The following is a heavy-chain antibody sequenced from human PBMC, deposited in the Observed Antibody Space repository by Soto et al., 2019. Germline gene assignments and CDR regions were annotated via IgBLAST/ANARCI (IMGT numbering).Heavy chain of an antibody. CDR1: GFTFSSYW. CDR2: INSDGSST. D-gene: IGHD2-15*01. J-gene: IGHJ4*02. V-gene: IGHV3-74*01. CDR3: ESGGGSRRVHY. Sequence: EVQLVESGGGLVQPGGSLRLSCAASGFTFSSYWMHWVRQAPGKGLVWVSRINSDGSSTSYADSVKGRFTISRDNAKNSLYLQMNTLRAQHTAVFYGESGGGSRRVHYWGQGTLVTVSS.